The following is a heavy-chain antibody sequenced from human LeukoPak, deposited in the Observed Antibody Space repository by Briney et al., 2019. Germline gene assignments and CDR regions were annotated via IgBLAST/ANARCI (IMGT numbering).Heavy chain of an antibody. J-gene: IGHJ4*02. Sequence: AGGSLRLSCAASGFTFSSYAMSWVRQAPGKGLEWVSAISGSGGSTYYADSVKGRFTISRDNSKNTLYLQMNSLRAEDTAVYCCAKQRDHCSSTSCYAYFDYWGQGTLVTVSS. V-gene: IGHV3-23*01. CDR3: AKQRDHCSSTSCYAYFDY. CDR2: ISGSGGST. D-gene: IGHD2-2*01. CDR1: GFTFSSYA.